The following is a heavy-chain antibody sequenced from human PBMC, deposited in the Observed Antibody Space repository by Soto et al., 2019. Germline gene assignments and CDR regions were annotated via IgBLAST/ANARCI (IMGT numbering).Heavy chain of an antibody. Sequence: SVKVSCKASGGTFSSYAISWVRQAPGQGLEWMGGIIPIFGTANYAQKFQGRVTITADESTSTAYMELSSLRSEDTAVYYCARRAHTPRRGVGYYYYGMDVWGQGTTVTVSS. CDR1: GGTFSSYA. J-gene: IGHJ6*02. CDR2: IIPIFGTA. CDR3: ARRAHTPRRGVGYYYYGMDV. D-gene: IGHD3-10*01. V-gene: IGHV1-69*13.